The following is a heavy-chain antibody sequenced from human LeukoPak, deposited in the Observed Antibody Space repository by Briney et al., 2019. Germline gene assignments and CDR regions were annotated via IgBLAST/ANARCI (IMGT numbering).Heavy chain of an antibody. J-gene: IGHJ4*02. CDR3: ARDPLDYYDSSGYYSD. CDR2: IYSGGST. CDR1: GFTVSSNY. V-gene: IGHV3-53*01. D-gene: IGHD3-22*01. Sequence: GGSLRLSCAASGFTVSSNYMSWVRQAPGKGLGWVSVIYSGGSTYYADSVKGRFTISRDNSKNTLYLQMNSLRAEDTAVYYCARDPLDYYDSSGYYSDWGQGTLVTVSS.